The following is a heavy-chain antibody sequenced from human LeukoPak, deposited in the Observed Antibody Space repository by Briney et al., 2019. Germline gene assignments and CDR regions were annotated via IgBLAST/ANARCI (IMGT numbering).Heavy chain of an antibody. Sequence: SQTLSLTCAISGDSVSSNSAAWNWIRQSPSRGLEWLGRTYYRSKWYNDYAVSVKSRVTINPDTSKNQFSLQLNSVTPEDTAIYYCAKEVVSRISSWYYFDYWGRGTLVTVSS. CDR2: TYYRSKWYN. CDR3: AKEVVSRISSWYYFDY. J-gene: IGHJ4*02. D-gene: IGHD6-13*01. CDR1: GDSVSSNSAA. V-gene: IGHV6-1*01.